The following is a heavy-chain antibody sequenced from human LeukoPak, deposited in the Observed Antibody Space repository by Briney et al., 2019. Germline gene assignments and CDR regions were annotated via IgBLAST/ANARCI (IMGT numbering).Heavy chain of an antibody. J-gene: IGHJ4*02. D-gene: IGHD2/OR15-2a*01. Sequence: SETLSLTCTVSGNSISSGDNYWSWIRQPAGKGLEWIGRIYTSGSTNYNPSLKSRVTISVDTSKNQFSLKLSSVTAADTAVYYCAVFNSKFDYWGQGTLVTVSS. V-gene: IGHV4-61*02. CDR3: AVFNSKFDY. CDR2: IYTSGST. CDR1: GNSISSGDNY.